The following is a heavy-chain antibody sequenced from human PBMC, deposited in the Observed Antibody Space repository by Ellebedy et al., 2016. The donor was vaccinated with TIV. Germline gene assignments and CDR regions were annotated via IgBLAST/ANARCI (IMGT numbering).Heavy chain of an antibody. Sequence: GESLKISCVASGLIFKNAWTSWVRQAPGKGLEWVGRSKSKADGGATDFAAPVRGRFTISRDDSKDTLYLQMNSLKTEDTAVYYCTKNLRWEDEKDYWGQGTLVTVSS. CDR2: SKSKADGGAT. J-gene: IGHJ4*02. CDR1: GLIFKNAW. V-gene: IGHV3-15*01. CDR3: TKNLRWEDEKDY. D-gene: IGHD1-26*01.